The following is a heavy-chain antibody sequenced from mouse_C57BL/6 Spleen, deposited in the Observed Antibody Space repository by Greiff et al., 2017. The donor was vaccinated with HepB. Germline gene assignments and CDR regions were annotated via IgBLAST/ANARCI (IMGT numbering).Heavy chain of an antibody. CDR2: INPYNGGT. V-gene: IGHV1-19*01. Sequence: VQLKQSGPVLVKPGASVKMSCKASGYTFTDYYMNWVKQSHGKSLEWIGVINPYNGGTSYNQKFKGKATLTVDKSSSTAYMELNSLTSEDSAVYYCARSAYGYDGTFAYWGQGTLVTVSA. D-gene: IGHD2-2*01. CDR3: ARSAYGYDGTFAY. CDR1: GYTFTDYY. J-gene: IGHJ3*01.